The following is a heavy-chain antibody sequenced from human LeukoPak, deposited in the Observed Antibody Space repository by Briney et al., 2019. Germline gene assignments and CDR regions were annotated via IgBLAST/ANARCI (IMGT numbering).Heavy chain of an antibody. CDR2: IYHSGST. Sequence: PSETLSLTCTVSGYSISSGSYRGSIRHPPGKGLEWIGGIYHSGSTYYNPSLKSRVTISVDTSKIPFSLKRSSGTAADTAVYYCASPRRVRFLEWLLYHYWGQRTLVTVPT. CDR1: GYSISSGSY. J-gene: IGHJ4*02. V-gene: IGHV4-38-2*02. D-gene: IGHD3-3*01. CDR3: ASPRRVRFLEWLLYHY.